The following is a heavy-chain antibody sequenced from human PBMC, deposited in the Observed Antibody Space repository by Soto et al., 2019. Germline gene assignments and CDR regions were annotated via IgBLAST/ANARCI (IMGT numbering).Heavy chain of an antibody. D-gene: IGHD1-26*01. CDR1: GGTFSSYS. V-gene: IGHV1-69*01. CDR2: IIPIFGTA. Sequence: QVQLVQSGAEVKKPGSSVKVSCKASGGTFSSYSINWVRQAPGQGLEWMGEIIPIFGTANYAQKFQGRVTSTADESTSTAYMELSSLRSEDTAVYYCARDGGRHSGGIGYWGQGTLVTVSS. J-gene: IGHJ4*02. CDR3: ARDGGRHSGGIGY.